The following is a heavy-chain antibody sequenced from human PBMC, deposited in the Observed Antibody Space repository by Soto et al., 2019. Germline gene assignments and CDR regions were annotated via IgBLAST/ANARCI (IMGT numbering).Heavy chain of an antibody. CDR1: GGSIGTGGYY. CDR3: ARFYYASGSLIVRAPDY. Sequence: QVQLQESGPGLVKPSQTLSLTCTVSGGSIGTGGYYWSWIRQHPGKGLEWIGYIYYSGSAYYNPSLQSRLTMSVDTSKNQFSLKLNSVTAADTAVYYCARFYYASGSLIVRAPDYWGQGTLVTVSS. CDR2: IYYSGSA. D-gene: IGHD3-10*01. J-gene: IGHJ4*02. V-gene: IGHV4-31*03.